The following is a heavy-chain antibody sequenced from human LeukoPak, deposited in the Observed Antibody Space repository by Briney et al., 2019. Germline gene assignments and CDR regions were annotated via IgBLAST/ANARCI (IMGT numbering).Heavy chain of an antibody. V-gene: IGHV4-34*01. CDR3: ARRGYGSGSYYNDY. CDR2: INHSGST. Sequence: PSETLSLTCAVYGGSFSGYYWSWIRQPPGKGLEWXGEINHSGSTNYNPSLKSRVTISVDTSKNQFSLKLSSVTAADTAVYYCARRGYGSGSYYNDYWGQGTLVTVSS. D-gene: IGHD3-10*01. CDR1: GGSFSGYY. J-gene: IGHJ4*02.